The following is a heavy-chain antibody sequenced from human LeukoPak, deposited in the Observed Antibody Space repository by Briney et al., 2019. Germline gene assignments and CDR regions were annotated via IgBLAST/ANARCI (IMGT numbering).Heavy chain of an antibody. CDR3: ASESYSSGWYSFDY. Sequence: SQTLSLTCVISGDSVSSNSATWNRIRQSPSRGLEWLGRTYYRSQFYNEYAVSVKSRISINADTSKNQVSLQLNSVTPEDTAVYYCASESYSSGWYSFDYWGQGTLVTVSS. CDR2: TYYRSQFYN. J-gene: IGHJ4*02. D-gene: IGHD6-19*01. CDR1: GDSVSSNSAT. V-gene: IGHV6-1*01.